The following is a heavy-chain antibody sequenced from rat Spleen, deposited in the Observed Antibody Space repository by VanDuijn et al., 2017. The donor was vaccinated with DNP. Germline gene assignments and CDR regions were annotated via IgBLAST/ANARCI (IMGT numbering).Heavy chain of an antibody. CDR1: GFSLTSYN. CDR3: ARGITLYAMDA. CDR2: IWTGGST. D-gene: IGHD1-10*01. Sequence: QVQLKESGPGLVQPSQTLSLTCTVSGFSLTSYNVHWVRQPTGKGLEWMGIIWTGGSTDYNSALKSRLSISRDTSKSQVFLKMNSLQTEDIATYYCARGITLYAMDAWGQGTSVTVSS. J-gene: IGHJ4*01. V-gene: IGHV2-30*01.